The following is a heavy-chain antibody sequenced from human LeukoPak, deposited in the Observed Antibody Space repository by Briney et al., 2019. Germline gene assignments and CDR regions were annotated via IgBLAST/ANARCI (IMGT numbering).Heavy chain of an antibody. Sequence: PGGSVRLSRAACGFTFRHFGMHWVRQAPGKGLEGLAVIYYDGSDQPYADSVKGRFTIPRDNSKNTLYLQMGSLRVDDTAVYYCAKEARGSILRYYFDSWGQGTLVTVPS. V-gene: IGHV3-33*06. CDR2: IYYDGSDQ. CDR1: GFTFRHFG. J-gene: IGHJ4*02. D-gene: IGHD5-12*01. CDR3: AKEARGSILRYYFDS.